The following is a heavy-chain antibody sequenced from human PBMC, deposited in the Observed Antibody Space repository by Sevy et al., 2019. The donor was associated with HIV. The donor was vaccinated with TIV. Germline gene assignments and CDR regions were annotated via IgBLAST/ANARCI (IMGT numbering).Heavy chain of an antibody. CDR2: IKQDGSDK. CDR3: VRVRAFLLFGELPRYRFDS. Sequence: GGFLRLSCVASGFTLSSYWMSWVRQVPGQGLEWVADIKQDGSDKKYLDSVKGRFTISRDNAKKSLYLQMNNLRVEDTALYYCVRVRAFLLFGELPRYRFDSWGQGTLLTVSS. D-gene: IGHD3-10*01. CDR1: GFTLSSYW. J-gene: IGHJ4*02. V-gene: IGHV3-7*04.